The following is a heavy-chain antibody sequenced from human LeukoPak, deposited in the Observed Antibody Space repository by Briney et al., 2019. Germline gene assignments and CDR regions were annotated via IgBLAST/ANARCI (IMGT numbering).Heavy chain of an antibody. J-gene: IGHJ6*02. CDR3: AKDKYSYRSYGMDV. D-gene: IGHD5-18*01. CDR1: GFTFDDYA. V-gene: IGHV3-9*01. CDR2: ISWNGGSI. Sequence: GGSLRLSCAASGFTFDDYAMHWVRQAPGKGLEWVSGISWNGGSIGYADSVKGRFTISRDNAKNSLYLQMNSLRAEDTALYYCAKDKYSYRSYGMDVWGQGTTVTVSS.